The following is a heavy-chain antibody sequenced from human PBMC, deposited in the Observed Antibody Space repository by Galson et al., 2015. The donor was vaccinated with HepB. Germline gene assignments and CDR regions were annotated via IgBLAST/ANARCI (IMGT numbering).Heavy chain of an antibody. CDR3: ARGGGPPGARITMKGRRWFDP. Sequence: SVKVSCKDSGYTFTSYDINWVRQATGQGLEWMGWMNPNSGNTGYAQKFQGRVTMTRNTSISTAYMELSSLRSEDTAVYYCARGGGPPGARITMKGRRWFDPWGQGTLVTVSS. CDR1: GYTFTSYD. V-gene: IGHV1-8*01. J-gene: IGHJ5*02. CDR2: MNPNSGNT. D-gene: IGHD3-22*01.